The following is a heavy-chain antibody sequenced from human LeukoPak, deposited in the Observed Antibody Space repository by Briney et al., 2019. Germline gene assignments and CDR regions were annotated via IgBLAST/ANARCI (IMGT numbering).Heavy chain of an antibody. CDR2: LSYEGSNE. Sequence: GRSLRLSCAASGFTFSSYAMHWARQAPGKGLEWVAALSYEGSNEYYAVSVKGRFTISRDNSKNTLYLQMNSLRAEDMAVYYCARGRQYFYGSGILGWIDPWGQGTLVTVSS. V-gene: IGHV3-30*01. CDR1: GFTFSSYA. CDR3: ARGRQYFYGSGILGWIDP. D-gene: IGHD3-10*01. J-gene: IGHJ5*02.